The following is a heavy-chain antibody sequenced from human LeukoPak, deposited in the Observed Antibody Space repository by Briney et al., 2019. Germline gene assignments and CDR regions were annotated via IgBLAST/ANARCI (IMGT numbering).Heavy chain of an antibody. D-gene: IGHD6-19*01. CDR2: IKEDGSEK. CDR3: VSGSGWYMDY. Sequence: PGGSLRLSCAASGFTFSRYWMSWVRQAPGKRLEWVANIKEDGSEKYYVDSVKGRFTISRDNAKNSLYLQMNSLRAEDTAVYYCVSGSGWYMDYWGQGTLVTVSS. V-gene: IGHV3-7*03. CDR1: GFTFSRYW. J-gene: IGHJ4*02.